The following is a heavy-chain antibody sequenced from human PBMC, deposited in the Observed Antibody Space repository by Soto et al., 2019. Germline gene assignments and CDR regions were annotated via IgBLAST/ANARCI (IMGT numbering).Heavy chain of an antibody. CDR3: VRDRVGSSGWYWLDP. J-gene: IGHJ5*02. CDR2: INPSDGST. V-gene: IGHV1-46*01. Sequence: ASVKVSCKASGYSFMSYYMHWVRQAPGQGLEWMGTINPSDGSTKYAQKLQGRVTLTRDTSTTTLYMELSSLTSEDTAVYYCVRDRVGSSGWYWLDPWGQGTLVTVSS. D-gene: IGHD6-19*01. CDR1: GYSFMSYY.